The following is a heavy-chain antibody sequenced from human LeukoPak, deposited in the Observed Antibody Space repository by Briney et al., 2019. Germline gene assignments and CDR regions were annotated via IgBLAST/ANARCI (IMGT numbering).Heavy chain of an antibody. D-gene: IGHD3-22*01. CDR3: VRNGYDSSGYHFCSDS. CDR2: IHHSGGT. J-gene: IGHJ4*02. Sequence: SETLSLTCAVYDGSFSDYNWSWIRHSPGKGLEWIGEIHHSGGTNYSPSLKSRITLSVDPSKNQLSLRLSSVTAADTAMYYCVRNGYDSSGYHFCSDSRGRGTLVTVSS. V-gene: IGHV4-34*01. CDR1: DGSFSDYN.